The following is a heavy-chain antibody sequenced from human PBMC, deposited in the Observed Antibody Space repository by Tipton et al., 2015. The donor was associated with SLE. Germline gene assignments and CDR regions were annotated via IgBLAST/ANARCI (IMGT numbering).Heavy chain of an antibody. CDR3: TTLVVRTHSWSVY. J-gene: IGHJ4*02. D-gene: IGHD3-10*01. CDR2: IRYDGSNN. Sequence: SLRLSCAASGFSFSSYGMYWVRQAPANGMEWLSFIRYDGSNNYYADSMKGRFTISRDNSKNTLYLQMNSLRAEDTAVYYCTTLVVRTHSWSVYWGQGPMVSDSS. V-gene: IGHV3-30*02. CDR1: GFSFSSYG.